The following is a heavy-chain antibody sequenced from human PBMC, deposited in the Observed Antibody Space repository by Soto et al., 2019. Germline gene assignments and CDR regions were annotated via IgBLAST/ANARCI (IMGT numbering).Heavy chain of an antibody. J-gene: IGHJ6*02. Sequence: QVQLVESGGGVVQPGRSLRLSCAASGFTFSSYGMHWVRQAPGKGLEWVAVISYDGSNKYYADSVKGRFTISRDNSKNTLYLQMNSLRAEDTAVYYCAKGDYDILTGYYHGEGVYGMDVWGQGTTVTVSS. CDR2: ISYDGSNK. V-gene: IGHV3-30*18. CDR1: GFTFSSYG. D-gene: IGHD3-9*01. CDR3: AKGDYDILTGYYHGEGVYGMDV.